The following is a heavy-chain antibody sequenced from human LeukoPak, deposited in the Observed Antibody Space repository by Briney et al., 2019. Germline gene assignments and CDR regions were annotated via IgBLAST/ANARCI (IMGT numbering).Heavy chain of an antibody. D-gene: IGHD3-22*01. Sequence: SETLSLTCTVSGGSISSYYWSWIRQPPGKGLEWIGYIYYSGSTNYNPSLKSRVTISVDTSKNQLSLKLSSVTAADTAVYYCARTYYYDSSGYYYVYFDLWGRGTLVTVSS. V-gene: IGHV4-59*01. CDR1: GGSISSYY. J-gene: IGHJ2*01. CDR3: ARTYYYDSSGYYYVYFDL. CDR2: IYYSGST.